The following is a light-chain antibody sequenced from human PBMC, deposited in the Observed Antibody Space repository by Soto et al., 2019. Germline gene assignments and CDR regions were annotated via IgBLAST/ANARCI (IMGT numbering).Light chain of an antibody. J-gene: IGLJ1*01. CDR1: GSNIGSNA. CDR3: ATWDDSLNGDV. CDR2: TNN. Sequence: QSVLTQPPSASGTPGQRITISCSGSGSNIGSNAVTWYHQLPRTAPKLLIYTNNQRPSGVPDRFSGSKSGTSASLAISGLQSGDEADYYCATWDDSLNGDVFGTGTKLTVL. V-gene: IGLV1-44*01.